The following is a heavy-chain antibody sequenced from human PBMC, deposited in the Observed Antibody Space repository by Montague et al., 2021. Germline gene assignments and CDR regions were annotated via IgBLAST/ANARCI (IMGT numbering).Heavy chain of an antibody. Sequence: SETLSLTCTVSGYSISSGYYCGWIRQPSGKGLEWIGSIFHSGSTYYNPSLKSRVTISVDTSKNQFSLKLTSVTAADTALYYCARDREAAPFDYWGQGTLVTVSS. J-gene: IGHJ4*02. CDR2: IFHSGST. CDR1: GYSISSGYY. V-gene: IGHV4-38-2*02. D-gene: IGHD2-15*01. CDR3: ARDREAAPFDY.